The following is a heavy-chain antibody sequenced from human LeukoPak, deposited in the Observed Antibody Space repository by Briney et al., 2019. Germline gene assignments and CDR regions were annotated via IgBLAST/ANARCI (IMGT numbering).Heavy chain of an antibody. Sequence: SETLSLTCTVSGGSISSSSYYWGWIRQPPGKGLEWIGSIYYSGSTYYNPSLKSRVTISVDTSKNQFSLKLSSVTAADTAVYYCARYRYTPNWFDPWGQGTLVTVSS. J-gene: IGHJ5*02. CDR1: GGSISSSSYY. V-gene: IGHV4-39*01. D-gene: IGHD1-14*01. CDR3: ARYRYTPNWFDP. CDR2: IYYSGST.